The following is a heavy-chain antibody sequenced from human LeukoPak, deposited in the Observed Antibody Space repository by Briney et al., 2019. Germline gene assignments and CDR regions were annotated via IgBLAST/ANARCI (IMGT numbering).Heavy chain of an antibody. Sequence: PSQTLSLTCTVSGGSISSGNYFWNWIRQAAGKGLEWIGSIYHSGSTYYSPSLKSRVTISVDTSKNQFSLKLNSVTAADTAVYYCERSGIIGPSDYWGQGTLVTVSS. CDR1: GGSISSGNYF. D-gene: IGHD1-14*01. CDR2: IYHSGST. CDR3: ERSGIIGPSDY. V-gene: IGHV4-61*02. J-gene: IGHJ4*02.